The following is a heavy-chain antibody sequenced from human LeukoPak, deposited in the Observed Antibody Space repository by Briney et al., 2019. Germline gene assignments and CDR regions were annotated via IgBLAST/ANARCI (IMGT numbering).Heavy chain of an antibody. CDR1: GGSISSSNW. J-gene: IGHJ6*04. V-gene: IGHV4-4*02. Sequence: SETLSLTCAVSGGSISSSNWWSWVRQPPGKGLEWIGEIYRSGSTNYNPSLKSRVTISVDKSKNQFSLKLSSVTAADTAVYYCARDDHIVVVPAAMNSGGYYYYYGMDVWGKGTTVTVSS. D-gene: IGHD2-2*01. CDR2: IYRSGST. CDR3: ARDDHIVVVPAAMNSGGYYYYYGMDV.